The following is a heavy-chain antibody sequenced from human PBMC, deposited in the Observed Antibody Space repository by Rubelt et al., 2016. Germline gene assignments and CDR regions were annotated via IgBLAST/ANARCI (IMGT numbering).Heavy chain of an antibody. V-gene: IGHV3-30*04. CDR2: ISYDGSNK. J-gene: IGHJ6*03. D-gene: IGHD5/OR15-5a*01. CDR1: GFTFSSYA. CDR3: ARGSVDYYYYYMDV. Sequence: GGSLRLSCAASGFTFSSYAMHWVRQAPGKGLEWVAVISYDGSNKYYADSVKGRFTISRDNSKNTLYLQMNSLRAEDTAVYYCARGSVDYYYYYMDVWGKGTTVTVSS.